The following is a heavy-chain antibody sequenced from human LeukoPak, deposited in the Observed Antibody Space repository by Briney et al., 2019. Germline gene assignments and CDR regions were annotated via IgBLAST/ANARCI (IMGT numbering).Heavy chain of an antibody. V-gene: IGHV4-59*01. Sequence: KPSETLSLTCTVSGGSISSYYWSWIRQPPGKGLEWIGYIYYSGSTNYNPSLKSRVTISVDTSKNQFSLKLSSVTAADTAVYYCARIQLWLPDAFDIWGQGTMVTVSS. CDR3: ARIQLWLPDAFDI. CDR1: GGSISSYY. CDR2: IYYSGST. J-gene: IGHJ3*02. D-gene: IGHD5-18*01.